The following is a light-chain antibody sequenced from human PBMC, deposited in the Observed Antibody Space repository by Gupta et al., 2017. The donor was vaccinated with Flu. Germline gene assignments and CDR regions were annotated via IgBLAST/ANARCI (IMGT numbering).Light chain of an antibody. CDR2: EAS. J-gene: IGKJ2*01. V-gene: IGKV3-11*01. CDR1: QSVRNY. Sequence: EIVLTQSPATLSSSPGERATLSCRASQSVRNYLAWYQQRPGQAPRLLIHEASSRASGIPARFSGSGSGSDFTLTISSLEPEDFAGYYCQHRGIFGQGTKVEIK. CDR3: QHRGI.